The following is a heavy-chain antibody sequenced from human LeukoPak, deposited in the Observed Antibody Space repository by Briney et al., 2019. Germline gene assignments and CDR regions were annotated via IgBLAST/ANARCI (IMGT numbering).Heavy chain of an antibody. CDR1: GYTFSGTGWY. CDR2: IYPCTGAT. J-gene: IGHJ4*02. Sequence: GASLKVSCKASGYTFSGTGWYLYWLRPAPGPGLECMGWIYPCTGATHYAQKFQVRVAMTRDKSISSAYMELSRLRPDGRAVYYCARDGPAQMVDFDYWGQGTLVTVSS. CDR3: ARDGPAQMVDFDY. D-gene: IGHD3-10*01. V-gene: IGHV1-2*02.